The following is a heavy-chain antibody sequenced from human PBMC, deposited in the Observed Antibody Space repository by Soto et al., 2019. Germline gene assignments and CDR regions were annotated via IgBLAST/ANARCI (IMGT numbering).Heavy chain of an antibody. CDR1: GGSISGHS. CDR2: IYPSGST. CDR3: VRGRSYSVYDF. Sequence: PSETLSLTCTVSGGSISGHSWIWIRQSAGKGLEWIGHIYPSGSTSYNPSLRSRVTMSLDTSSNQIFLNLTSVTAADTAVFYCVRGRSYSVYDFWGPGTLVTVPQ. J-gene: IGHJ4*02. V-gene: IGHV4-4*07. D-gene: IGHD5-12*01.